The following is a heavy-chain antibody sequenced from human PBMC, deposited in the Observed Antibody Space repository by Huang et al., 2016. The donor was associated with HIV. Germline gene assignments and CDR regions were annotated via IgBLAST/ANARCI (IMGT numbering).Heavy chain of an antibody. J-gene: IGHJ5*02. CDR2: IYYSGSN. CDR1: GGSMSSYY. CDR3: ASASIAARRWFDP. V-gene: IGHV4-59*01. Sequence: QVQLQESGPGLVKPSETLSLTCTVSGGSMSSYYWSWIRQPPGKGLEWIGYIYYSGSNNYHPSLKSRVTISVDTSKNQFSLRLSSVTAADTAVYYCASASIAARRWFDPWGQGSLVTVSS. D-gene: IGHD6-6*01.